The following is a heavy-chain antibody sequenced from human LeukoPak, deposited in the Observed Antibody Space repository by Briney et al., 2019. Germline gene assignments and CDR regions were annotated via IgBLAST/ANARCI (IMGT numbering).Heavy chain of an antibody. J-gene: IGHJ4*02. CDR3: AKETHLVPGYSSGWYY. Sequence: PGGSLRLSCAASGFTFSSYAMSWVRQAPGKGLEWVSAISGSGGSTYYADSVKGRFTISRDNSKNTLYLQMNSLRAEDTAVYYCAKETHLVPGYSSGWYYWGQGPLVTVSS. CDR2: ISGSGGST. V-gene: IGHV3-23*01. D-gene: IGHD6-19*01. CDR1: GFTFSSYA.